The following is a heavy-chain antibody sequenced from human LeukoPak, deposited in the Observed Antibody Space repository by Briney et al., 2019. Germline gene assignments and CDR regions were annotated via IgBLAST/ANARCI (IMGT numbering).Heavy chain of an antibody. J-gene: IGHJ4*02. Sequence: SQTLSLTCAISGDSVSSNSAAWNWIRQSPSSGLEWLGRTYYRSKWYNDYAVSVKSRMTINPDTSKNQFSLQLNSVTPEDTAVYYCARGIAARTDFDYWGQGTLVTVSS. D-gene: IGHD6-6*01. V-gene: IGHV6-1*01. CDR2: TYYRSKWYN. CDR3: ARGIAARTDFDY. CDR1: GDSVSSNSAA.